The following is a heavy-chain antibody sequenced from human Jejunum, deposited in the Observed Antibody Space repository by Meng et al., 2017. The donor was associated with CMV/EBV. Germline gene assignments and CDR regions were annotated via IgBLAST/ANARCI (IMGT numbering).Heavy chain of an antibody. CDR3: ARYNSSASHDF. D-gene: IGHD6-19*01. Sequence: CAASGFTFTTDWMTWVRQAPGKGLEWVANIKEDGSQTSYVDSVKGRFTISRDNARNSLCLQMNSLRVEDTAMYYCARYNSSASHDFWGQGTLVTVSS. J-gene: IGHJ4*02. CDR1: GFTFTTDW. CDR2: IKEDGSQT. V-gene: IGHV3-7*01.